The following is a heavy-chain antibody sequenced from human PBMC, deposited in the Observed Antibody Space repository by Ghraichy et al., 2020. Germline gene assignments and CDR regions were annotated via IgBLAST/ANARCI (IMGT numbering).Heavy chain of an antibody. CDR1: GFTFSSYA. Sequence: LSLTCAAAGFTFSSYAMSWVRQAPGKGLEWVSAISGSGGSTYYADSVKGRFTISRDNSKNTLYLQMNSLRAEDTAVYYCAKAEGYCSGGSCYAYYYYGIDIWGQGTTVTVSS. V-gene: IGHV3-23*01. J-gene: IGHJ6*02. CDR3: AKAEGYCSGGSCYAYYYYGIDI. D-gene: IGHD2-15*01. CDR2: ISGSGGST.